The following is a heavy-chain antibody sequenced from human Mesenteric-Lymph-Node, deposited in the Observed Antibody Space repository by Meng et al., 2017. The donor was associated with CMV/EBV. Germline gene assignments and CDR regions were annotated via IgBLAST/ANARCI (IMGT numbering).Heavy chain of an antibody. J-gene: IGHJ4*02. CDR3: AREASYSSSWYV. D-gene: IGHD6-13*01. Sequence: SVKVSCKASGGTFSSYAISWVRQAPGQGLEWMGGIIPIFGTANYAQKFQGRVTITTDESTSTAYMELSSLRSEDTAVYYCAREASYSSSWYVWGQGTLVTVSS. V-gene: IGHV1-69*05. CDR1: GGTFSSYA. CDR2: IIPIFGTA.